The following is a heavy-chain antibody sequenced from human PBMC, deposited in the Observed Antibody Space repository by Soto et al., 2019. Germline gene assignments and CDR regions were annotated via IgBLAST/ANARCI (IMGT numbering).Heavy chain of an antibody. CDR2: IWYDGSSR. J-gene: IGHJ5*02. CDR1: GFTFSDYA. V-gene: IGHV3-33*03. D-gene: IGHD2-15*01. CDR3: ARDSLLRISGPTGLVP. Sequence: GGSLRLSCAASGFTFSDYAFHWVRQAPGKGLEWVAVIWYDGSSRYYGDSVKGRFTISRDDSKNTVSLQMDSLRDDDTAVYFCARDSLLRISGPTGLVPWGQGALVTVSS.